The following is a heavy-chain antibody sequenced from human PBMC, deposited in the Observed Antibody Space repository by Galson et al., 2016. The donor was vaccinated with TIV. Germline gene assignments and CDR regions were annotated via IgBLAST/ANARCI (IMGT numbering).Heavy chain of an antibody. Sequence: SPRFSCADSGFTFSTYDMHWVRQATGKRLEWVSGIGTLGDTYYADSVKGRFTTSRENATNSLYLHMNSLRAGDSAVYYCARGWPGIVGGRDAFDIWGQGTMVTVSS. CDR3: ARGWPGIVGGRDAFDI. D-gene: IGHD1-26*01. CDR2: IGTLGDT. J-gene: IGHJ3*02. V-gene: IGHV3-13*01. CDR1: GFTFSTYD.